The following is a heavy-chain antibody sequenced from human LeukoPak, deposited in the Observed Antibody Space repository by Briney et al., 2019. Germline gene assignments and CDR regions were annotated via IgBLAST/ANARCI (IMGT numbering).Heavy chain of an antibody. V-gene: IGHV3-23*01. Sequence: GGSLRLSCAASGFTFSSYAMSWVRQAPGKGLEWVSAISGSGGSTYYADSVKGRFTISRDNSKNTLYLQMNSLRAEDTAVYYCAKDLELRYFDWLFSGGDFDYWGRGTLVTVSS. J-gene: IGHJ4*02. CDR2: ISGSGGST. D-gene: IGHD3-9*01. CDR3: AKDLELRYFDWLFSGGDFDY. CDR1: GFTFSSYA.